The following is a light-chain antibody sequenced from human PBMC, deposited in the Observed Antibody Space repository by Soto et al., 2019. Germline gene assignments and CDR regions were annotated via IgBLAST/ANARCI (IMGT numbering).Light chain of an antibody. CDR1: SSDVGSYNV. CDR2: EGS. V-gene: IGLV2-23*03. Sequence: QSVLTQPASGSGAPGQSITISCTGTSSDVGSYNVVSWYQQHPGKAPKLMIYEGSKRPSGVCNRFSGSKSGNTASMTISGLLAEDEADYHCCSYAGSGTFVVFGGGTKLTVL. CDR3: CSYAGSGTFVV. J-gene: IGLJ2*01.